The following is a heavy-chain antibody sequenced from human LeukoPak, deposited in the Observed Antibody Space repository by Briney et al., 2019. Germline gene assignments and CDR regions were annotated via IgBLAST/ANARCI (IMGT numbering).Heavy chain of an antibody. V-gene: IGHV4-30-4*01. CDR3: AREQSYYNEGIDY. Sequence: SETLSLTCTVSGGSISSGDYYWSWLRQPPGQGLEWIGYIYYSGSTYYNPSLKSRVTISVDTSKNQFSLKLSSVTAADTAVYYCAREQSYYNEGIDYWGQGTLVTVSS. CDR2: IYYSGST. D-gene: IGHD3-10*01. J-gene: IGHJ4*02. CDR1: GGSISSGDYY.